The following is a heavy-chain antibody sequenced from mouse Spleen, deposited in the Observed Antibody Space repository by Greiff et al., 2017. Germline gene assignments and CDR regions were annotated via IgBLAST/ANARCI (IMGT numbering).Heavy chain of an antibody. V-gene: IGHV1-69*01. J-gene: IGHJ2*01. CDR2: IDPSDSYT. CDR3: ARKGGYYYDGSYYFDY. D-gene: IGHD1-1*01. CDR1: GYTFTSYW. Sequence: QVQLQQPGAELVMPGASVKLSCKASGYTFTSYWMHWVKQRPGQGLEWIGEIDPSDSYTNYNQKFKGKATLTVDKSSSTAYMQLSSLTSEDSAVYYCARKGGYYYDGSYYFDYWGQGTTLTVSS.